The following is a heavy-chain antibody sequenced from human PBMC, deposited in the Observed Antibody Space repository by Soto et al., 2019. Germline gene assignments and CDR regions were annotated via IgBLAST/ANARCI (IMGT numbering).Heavy chain of an antibody. CDR1: DGSISSGDYY. Sequence: LSLTCTVSDGSISSGDYYWSWIRQPPGKGLEWIAYMYYGGNTYYNPSLKSRITISIDTSKNQVSLRVNSVTAADTAVYYCASAALAADYFGHWGQGILVTVSS. D-gene: IGHD6-19*01. V-gene: IGHV4-30-4*08. J-gene: IGHJ4*02. CDR3: ASAALAADYFGH. CDR2: MYYGGNT.